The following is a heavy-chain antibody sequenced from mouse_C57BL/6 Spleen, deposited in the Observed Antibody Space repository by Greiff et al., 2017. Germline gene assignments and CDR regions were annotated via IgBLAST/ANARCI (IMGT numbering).Heavy chain of an antibody. Sequence: QVQLKESGAELVRPGTSVKMSCKASGYTFTNYWIGWAKQRPGHGLEWIGDIYPGGGYTNYNEKFKGKATLTADKSSSTAYMQFSSLTSEDSAIYYCARGGYDGYFYWGQGTTLTVSS. J-gene: IGHJ2*01. CDR2: IYPGGGYT. CDR3: ARGGYDGYFY. CDR1: GYTFTNYW. V-gene: IGHV1-63*01. D-gene: IGHD2-3*01.